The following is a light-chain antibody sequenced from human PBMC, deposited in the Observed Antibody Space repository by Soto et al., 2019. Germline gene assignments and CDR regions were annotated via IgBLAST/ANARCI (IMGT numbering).Light chain of an antibody. CDR1: SSDVGSYNL. CDR3: CSYAGSSTHVV. CDR2: EGS. Sequence: QSVLTQPASVSGSPGQSITISCTGTSSDVGSYNLVSWYQQHPGKAPKLMIYEGSKRPSGVSNRFSGSKSGNTASLTICGLQAEDEADYYCCSYAGSSTHVVFGGGTKLTVL. V-gene: IGLV2-23*01. J-gene: IGLJ2*01.